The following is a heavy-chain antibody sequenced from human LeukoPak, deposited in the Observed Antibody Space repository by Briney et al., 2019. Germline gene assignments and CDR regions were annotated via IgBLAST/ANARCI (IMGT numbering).Heavy chain of an antibody. CDR2: IYTSGST. J-gene: IGHJ6*03. CDR1: GGSISSYY. Sequence: SETLSLTCTVSGGSISSYYWSWIRQPPGKGLEWIGRIYTSGSTNYNPSLKSRVTISVDTSKNQFSLKLSSVTAADTAVYYCARDIPLGYSSSWYARTYYYYYMDVWGKGTTVTISS. D-gene: IGHD6-13*01. V-gene: IGHV4-4*08. CDR3: ARDIPLGYSSSWYARTYYYYYMDV.